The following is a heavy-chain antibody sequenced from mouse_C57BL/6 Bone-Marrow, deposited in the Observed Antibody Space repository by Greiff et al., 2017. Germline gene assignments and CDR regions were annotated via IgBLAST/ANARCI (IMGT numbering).Heavy chain of an antibody. J-gene: IGHJ3*01. V-gene: IGHV1-64*01. D-gene: IGHD4-1*01. CDR1: GYTFTSYW. CDR3: ARERLGREWFAY. Sequence: VQLQQPGAELVKPGASVQLSCKASGYTFTSYWMHWVKQRPGQGLEWIGMIHPNSGSTNYNEKFKSKATLTVDKSSSTAYMQLSSLTSEDSAVYYCARERLGREWFAYWGQGTLVTVSA. CDR2: IHPNSGST.